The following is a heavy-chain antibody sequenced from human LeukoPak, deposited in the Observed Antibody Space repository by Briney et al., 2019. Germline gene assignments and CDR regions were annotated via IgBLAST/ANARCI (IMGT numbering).Heavy chain of an antibody. CDR2: INPNSGGT. CDR1: GYTFTGYY. CDR3: AWDYGDYLNWFDP. V-gene: IGHV1-2*02. Sequence: ASVKVSCKASGYTFTGYYMHWVRQAPGQGLEWMGWINPNSGGTNYAQKFQGRVTMTRDTSISTAYMELSRLRSDDPAVYYCAWDYGDYLNWFDPWGQGTLVTVSS. D-gene: IGHD4-17*01. J-gene: IGHJ5*02.